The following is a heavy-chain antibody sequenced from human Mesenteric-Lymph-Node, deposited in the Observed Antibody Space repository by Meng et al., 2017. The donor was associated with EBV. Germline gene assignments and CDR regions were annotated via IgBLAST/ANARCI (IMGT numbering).Heavy chain of an antibody. D-gene: IGHD3-22*01. CDR2: VYYSGST. J-gene: IGHJ4*02. CDR3: ARVNYDGSGYYYFLDY. CDR1: GGSIISSTYY. Sequence: QLQLQESGPGLVKPSETLSRTCTVSGGSIISSTYYWGWIRQTPGKGLEWIGSVYYSGSTYYNPSLLGRITISVDTSNNQFSLNLFSVTAADTALYYCARVNYDGSGYYYFLDYWGQGTLVTVSS. V-gene: IGHV4-39*07.